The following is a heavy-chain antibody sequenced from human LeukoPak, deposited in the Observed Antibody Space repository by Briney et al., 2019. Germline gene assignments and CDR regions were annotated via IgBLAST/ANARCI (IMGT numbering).Heavy chain of an antibody. Sequence: SETLSLTCTVSGDSISSYYWSWIRQPPGKGLEWIGYIYYSGSTNYNPSLKSRVTILVDTSKNQLSLKLSSVTAADTAVYYCAGVLVPKHSYGYYFDYWGQGTLVTVSS. CDR1: GDSISSYY. D-gene: IGHD5-18*01. CDR2: IYYSGST. J-gene: IGHJ4*02. CDR3: AGVLVPKHSYGYYFDY. V-gene: IGHV4-59*01.